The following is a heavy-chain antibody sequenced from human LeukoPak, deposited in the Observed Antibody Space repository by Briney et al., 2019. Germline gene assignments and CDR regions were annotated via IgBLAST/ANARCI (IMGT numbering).Heavy chain of an antibody. CDR3: ARQIAVVEPTDPNWFDS. V-gene: IGHV4-39*07. J-gene: IGHJ5*01. CDR1: GDSISSSSYY. D-gene: IGHD2-21*01. Sequence: SETLSLTCSVSGDSISSSSYYWGWIRQPPGKGLEWIGSIFYSGSTYYTPSLKSRVTMSLDTSKNQFSLRLTSGTAADTAVYYCARQIAVVEPTDPNWFDSWGQGTLVTVSS. CDR2: IFYSGST.